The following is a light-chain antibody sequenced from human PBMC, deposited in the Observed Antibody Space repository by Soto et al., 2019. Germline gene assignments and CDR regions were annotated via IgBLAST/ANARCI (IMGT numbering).Light chain of an antibody. CDR1: QSVSSSD. CDR2: GAS. CDR3: QQYGRSPLT. J-gene: IGKJ5*01. Sequence: IVLTQCPGTLSLSPGERATLSCRASQSVSSSDLAWYQQKPGQAPRLLIYGASNRATGIPDRFSGSGSGTDFTLTISRLEPEDFAVYYCQQYGRSPLTFGQGTRLEI. V-gene: IGKV3-20*01.